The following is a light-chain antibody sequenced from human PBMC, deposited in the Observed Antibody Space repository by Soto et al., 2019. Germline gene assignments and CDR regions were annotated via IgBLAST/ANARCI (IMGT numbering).Light chain of an antibody. J-gene: IGKJ2*01. Sequence: EIVMTQSPATLSVSPGERATLSCRASQSVSSNLAWYQQKPGQAPRLLIYGASIRATGIPARFSGSGSGTEFTLTISSLPSDDFAVYYRQQYNNWPRTFGQGTKLEIK. V-gene: IGKV3-15*01. CDR3: QQYNNWPRT. CDR1: QSVSSN. CDR2: GAS.